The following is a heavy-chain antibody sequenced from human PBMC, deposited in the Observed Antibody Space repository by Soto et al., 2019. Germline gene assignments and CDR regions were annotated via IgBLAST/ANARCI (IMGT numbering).Heavy chain of an antibody. CDR3: ARVIAAAGSGGAFDI. D-gene: IGHD6-13*01. CDR2: ISSSSSTI. J-gene: IGHJ3*02. CDR1: GFTFSSYS. V-gene: IGHV3-48*02. Sequence: GGSLRLSCAASGFTFSSYSMNWVRQAPGKGLEWVSYISSSSSTIYYADSVKGRFTISRENAKNSLYLQMNSLRDEDPSVYYCARVIAAAGSGGAFDIWGQGTMVTVSS.